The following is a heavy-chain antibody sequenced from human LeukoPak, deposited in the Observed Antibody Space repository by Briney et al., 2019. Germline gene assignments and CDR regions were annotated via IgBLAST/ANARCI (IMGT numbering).Heavy chain of an antibody. J-gene: IGHJ4*02. CDR3: ARLLEASGLH. Sequence: ASVKVSCKVSGYTLTELSMHWVRQAPGKGLEWMGGFDPEDGETIYAQKFQGRVTTTEDTSTDTAYMELSSLRSEDTAVYYCARLLEASGLHWGQGTLVTVSS. CDR1: GYTLTELS. CDR2: FDPEDGET. V-gene: IGHV1-24*01. D-gene: IGHD3-3*01.